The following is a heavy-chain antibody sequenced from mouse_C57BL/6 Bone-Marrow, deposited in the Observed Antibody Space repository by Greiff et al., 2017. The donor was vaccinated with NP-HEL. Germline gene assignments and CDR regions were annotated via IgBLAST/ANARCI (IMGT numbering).Heavy chain of an antibody. CDR3: ARLRYYDFTGVFAY. V-gene: IGHV1-81*01. D-gene: IGHD2-4*01. CDR2: IYPRSGNT. J-gene: IGHJ3*01. CDR1: GYTFTSYG. Sequence: VQLQQSGAELARPGASVKLSCKASGYTFTSYGISWVKQRTGQGLEWIGAIYPRSGNTYYNEKFKGKATLTADKSSSTAYMELRSLTSEDSAVYFCARLRYYDFTGVFAYWGQGTLVTVSA.